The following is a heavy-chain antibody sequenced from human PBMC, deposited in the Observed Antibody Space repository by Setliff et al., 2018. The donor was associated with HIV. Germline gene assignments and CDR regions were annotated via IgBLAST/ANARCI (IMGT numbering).Heavy chain of an antibody. J-gene: IGHJ4*02. CDR1: GFTFSEYE. Sequence: GGSLRLSCAVSGFTFSEYEMSWVRQAPGKGLEWISYITGRGTTIEYADSVKGRFTISRDNAKKLVYLQMNSLRAEDTAIYYCARDRASSGYYARFDHWGQGTLVTVSS. V-gene: IGHV3-48*03. CDR3: ARDRASSGYYARFDH. D-gene: IGHD3-22*01. CDR2: ITGRGTTI.